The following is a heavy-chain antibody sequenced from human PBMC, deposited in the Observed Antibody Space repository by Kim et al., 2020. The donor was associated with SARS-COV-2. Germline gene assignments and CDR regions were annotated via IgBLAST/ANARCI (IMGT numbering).Heavy chain of an antibody. CDR3: ARDQGAAAGTIDY. CDR2: IWYDGSNK. D-gene: IGHD6-13*01. J-gene: IGHJ4*02. V-gene: IGHV3-33*01. Sequence: GGSLRLSCAASGFTFSSYGMHWVRQAPGKGLEWVAVIWYDGSNKYYADSVKGRFTISRDNSKNTLYLQMNSLRAEDTAVYYCARDQGAAAGTIDYWGQGTLVTVSS. CDR1: GFTFSSYG.